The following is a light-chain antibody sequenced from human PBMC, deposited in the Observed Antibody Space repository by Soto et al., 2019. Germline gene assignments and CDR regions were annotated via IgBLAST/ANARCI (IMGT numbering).Light chain of an antibody. Sequence: IVLTQSPATLSLSPGERATLSCRASQSISRYLAWYQQKPGQAPRLLLYDASNRATGIPARFSGSGFGTDFTLTISRLEPEDFAVYYCRQYGRSLGFAFGGGTKVDIK. J-gene: IGKJ4*01. CDR3: RQYGRSLGFA. V-gene: IGKV3-11*01. CDR2: DAS. CDR1: QSISRY.